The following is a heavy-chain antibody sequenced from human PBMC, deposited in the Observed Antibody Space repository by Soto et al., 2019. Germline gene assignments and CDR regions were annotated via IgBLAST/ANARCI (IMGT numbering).Heavy chain of an antibody. CDR2: IYYSGST. V-gene: IGHV4-39*01. Sequence: QLQLQESGPGLVKPSDTLSLTCTVSGGSISSSSYYWGCIRQPPGKGLEWIGSIYYSGSTCYNPSLKTRGTISVDASKTRFSLRLSSVTAAGTAVYYCARHISVWSGDYFDYGGQGTLVTVSS. J-gene: IGHJ4*02. D-gene: IGHD3-3*01. CDR3: ARHISVWSGDYFDY. CDR1: GGSISSSSYY.